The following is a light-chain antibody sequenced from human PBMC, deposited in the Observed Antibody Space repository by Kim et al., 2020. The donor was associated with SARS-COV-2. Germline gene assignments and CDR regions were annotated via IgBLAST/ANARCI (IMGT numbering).Light chain of an antibody. CDR3: QQSYSSPHT. Sequence: DIQMTQSPSSLSASVGDRVTITCRASQSISNYLNWYQQKPGKAPNLLMYAASSLESGVPSRFSGSASGTDFTLTISSLQPEDFATYYCQQSYSSPHTFGQGTKLEI. J-gene: IGKJ2*01. CDR1: QSISNY. V-gene: IGKV1-39*01. CDR2: AAS.